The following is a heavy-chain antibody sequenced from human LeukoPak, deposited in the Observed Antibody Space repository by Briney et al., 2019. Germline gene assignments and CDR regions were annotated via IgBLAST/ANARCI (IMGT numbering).Heavy chain of an antibody. CDR2: IIPIFGTA. Sequence: SVKVSCKASGGTFSSYAISWVRQAPGQGLEWMGGIIPIFGTANYAQKFQGRVTITTDESTSTAYMELSSLRSDDTAVYYCAARSGATKNYYYYYMDVWGKGTTVTVSS. V-gene: IGHV1-69*05. CDR1: GGTFSSYA. CDR3: AARSGATKNYYYYYMDV. D-gene: IGHD1-26*01. J-gene: IGHJ6*03.